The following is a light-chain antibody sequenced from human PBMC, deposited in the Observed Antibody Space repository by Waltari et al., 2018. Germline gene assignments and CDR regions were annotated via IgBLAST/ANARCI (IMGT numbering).Light chain of an antibody. CDR1: QIVLYSSNNKNY. J-gene: IGKJ1*01. V-gene: IGKV4-1*01. CDR3: QQYYSTPQT. Sequence: DIVLTQPPDSLAVLLGERATIHSKSSQIVLYSSNNKNYLAWYQQKPGQPPKLLIYWASTRESGVPDRFRGSGSGTDFTLTISSLQAEDVAVYYCQQYYSTPQTFGQGTKVEIK. CDR2: WAS.